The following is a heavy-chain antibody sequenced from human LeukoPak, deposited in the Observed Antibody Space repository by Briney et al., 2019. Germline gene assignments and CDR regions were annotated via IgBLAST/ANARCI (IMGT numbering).Heavy chain of an antibody. CDR1: GGTISSSSYY. J-gene: IGHJ6*02. V-gene: IGHV4-39*01. CDR3: ARRYSSSYYGIDV. D-gene: IGHD6-13*01. Sequence: SETLSLTCTVSGGTISSSSYYWGWIRPPPGKGLEWIGRIYYSSSTYSNPSLNSRITISVDTSKNQFSLKLSSVTAADTAVYYCARRYSSSYYGIDVWSQGTTVTVYS. CDR2: IYYSSST.